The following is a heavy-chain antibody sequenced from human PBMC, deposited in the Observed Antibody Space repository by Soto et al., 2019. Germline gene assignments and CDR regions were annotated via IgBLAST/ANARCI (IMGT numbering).Heavy chain of an antibody. V-gene: IGHV4-34*01. Sequence: PSETLSLTCAVYGESFSGYYWTWIRQPPGTGLEWIGEINHSGSTNYNPSLKSRVTISVDTSKNQFSLTLSSVTAADTAVYYCARGLSGWSQEHYFYGVDIWGQGTTVTVSS. CDR2: INHSGST. J-gene: IGHJ6*02. D-gene: IGHD6-19*01. CDR3: ARGLSGWSQEHYFYGVDI. CDR1: GESFSGYY.